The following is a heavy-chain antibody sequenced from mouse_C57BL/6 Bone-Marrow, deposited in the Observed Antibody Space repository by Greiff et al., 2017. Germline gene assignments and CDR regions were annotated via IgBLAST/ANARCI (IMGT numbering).Heavy chain of an antibody. CDR2: IDPANGKT. CDR3: AIISGDYAMDY. CDR1: GFNIKNTY. J-gene: IGHJ4*01. Sequence: VQLKESVAELVRPGASVKLSCTASGFNIKNTYMHWVKQRPEQGLEWIGRIDPANGKTKYAPKFQGKATITAETSSNTAYLQLSILTSEDTAIYYFAIISGDYAMDYWGQGTSVTVSS. D-gene: IGHD1-1*01. V-gene: IGHV14-3*01.